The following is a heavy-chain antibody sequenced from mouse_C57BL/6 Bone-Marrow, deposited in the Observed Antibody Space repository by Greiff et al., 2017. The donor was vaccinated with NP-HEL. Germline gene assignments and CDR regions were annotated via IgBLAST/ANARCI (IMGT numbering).Heavy chain of an antibody. J-gene: IGHJ3*01. Sequence: QVQLKESGAELVRPGASVTLSCKASGYTFTDYEMHWVKQTPVHGLEWIGAIDPETGGTAYNQKFKGKAILTADKSSSTAYMELRSLTSEDSAVYYCTRGYDKAYWGQGTLVTVSA. CDR1: GYTFTDYE. CDR2: IDPETGGT. V-gene: IGHV1-15*01. D-gene: IGHD2-10*02. CDR3: TRGYDKAY.